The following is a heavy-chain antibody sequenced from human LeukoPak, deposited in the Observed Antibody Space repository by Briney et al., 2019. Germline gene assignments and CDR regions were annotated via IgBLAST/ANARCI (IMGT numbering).Heavy chain of an antibody. J-gene: IGHJ6*03. CDR1: GGSISSSSYY. V-gene: IGHV4-39*01. CDR2: IYYSGST. CDR3: ARLKPTKPEDVPAAILYYYYYYYMDV. D-gene: IGHD2-2*01. Sequence: SETLSLTCTVSGGSISSSSYYWGWIRQPPGKGLEWIGSIYYSGSTYYNPSLKSRVTISVDTSKNQFSLKLSSVTAADTAVYYCARLKPTKPEDVPAAILYYYYYYYMDVWGKGTTVTVSS.